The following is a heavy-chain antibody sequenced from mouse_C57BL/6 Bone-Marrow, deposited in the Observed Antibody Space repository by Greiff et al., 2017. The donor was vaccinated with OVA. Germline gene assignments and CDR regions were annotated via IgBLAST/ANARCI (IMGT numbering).Heavy chain of an antibody. CDR2: ISNGGGST. CDR1: GFTFSDYY. J-gene: IGHJ3*01. D-gene: IGHD3-2*02. V-gene: IGHV5-12*01. CDR3: ARHASSGGFAY. Sequence: EVQRVESGGGLVQPGGSLKLSCAASGFTFSDYYMYWVRQTPEKRLEWVAYISNGGGSTYYPDTVQGRFTISRDNAKNALYLQMSRLKSDDTAMYYCARHASSGGFAYWGQGTLVTVSA.